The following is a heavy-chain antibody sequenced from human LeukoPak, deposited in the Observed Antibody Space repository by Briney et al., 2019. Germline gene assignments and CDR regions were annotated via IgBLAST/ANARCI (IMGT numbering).Heavy chain of an antibody. CDR1: GFTFSNYV. D-gene: IGHD3-10*01. Sequence: GGSLRLSCEASGFTFSNYVIHWVRQAPGKGLEWLAVISYDRINKYYADSVKGRFTISRDHSKTTVDLQMDSLGGADTAVYYCARSPTYYYMDVWGKGTTVTVSS. J-gene: IGHJ6*03. CDR3: ARSPTYYYMDV. CDR2: ISYDRINK. V-gene: IGHV3-30-3*01.